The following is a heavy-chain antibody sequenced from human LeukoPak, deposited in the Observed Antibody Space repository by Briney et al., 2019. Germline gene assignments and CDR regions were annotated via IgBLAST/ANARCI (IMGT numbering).Heavy chain of an antibody. D-gene: IGHD3-10*01. CDR1: GYSFTSYW. V-gene: IGHV5-51*01. J-gene: IGHJ5*02. Sequence: GGSLKISCKGSGYSFTSYWIGWVRQMPGKGLEWMGIIYPGDCNTRYSPSFQGQVTISADKSISTAHLQWRSLKASDTAMYYCARHYYGSGSYSGWFDPWGQGALVTVSS. CDR3: ARHYYGSGSYSGWFDP. CDR2: IYPGDCNT.